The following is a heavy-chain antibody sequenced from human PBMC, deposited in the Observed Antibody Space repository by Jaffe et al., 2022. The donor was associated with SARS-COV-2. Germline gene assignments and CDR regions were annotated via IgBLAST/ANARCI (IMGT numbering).Heavy chain of an antibody. Sequence: QITLEESGPTLVKPTQTLTLTCSYSGFSLDTFGVGVGWLRQSPGEGLDWLALIFWDDDKRYSPSLKNRLSITKDTSKNEVVLTLTDVDPVDAGTYYCARRPVYGSGEGPFDRWGQGILVIVSS. J-gene: IGHJ4*02. D-gene: IGHD3-10*01. CDR3: ARRPVYGSGEGPFDR. CDR2: IFWDDDK. V-gene: IGHV2-5*02. CDR1: GFSLDTFGVG.